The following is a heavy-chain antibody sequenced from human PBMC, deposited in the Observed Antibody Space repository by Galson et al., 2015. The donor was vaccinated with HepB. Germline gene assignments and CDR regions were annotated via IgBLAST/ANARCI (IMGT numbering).Heavy chain of an antibody. V-gene: IGHV3-49*03. CDR2: IRSKAYGGTT. J-gene: IGHJ6*02. Sequence: SLRLSCAASGFTFGDYAMSWFRQAPGKGLEWVGFIRSKAYGGTTEYAASVKGRFTISRDDSKSIAYLQMNSLKTEDTAVYYCTRWSSSFPNYYYGMDVWGQGTTVTVSS. CDR1: GFTFGDYA. D-gene: IGHD6-6*01. CDR3: TRWSSSFPNYYYGMDV.